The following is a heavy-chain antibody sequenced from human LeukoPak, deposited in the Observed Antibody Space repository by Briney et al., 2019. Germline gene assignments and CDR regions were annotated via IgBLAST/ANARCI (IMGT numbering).Heavy chain of an antibody. V-gene: IGHV4-34*01. Sequence: SETLSLTCAVYGGSFSDYYWSWNRQPPGKGLEWIGEINHSGGANYNPSLKSRVTISVDTSKNQFSLKLSSVTAADTAVYYCARVWGDGYNSYYYYYMDVWGKGTTVTVSS. J-gene: IGHJ6*03. CDR3: ARVWGDGYNSYYYYYMDV. CDR2: INHSGGA. CDR1: GGSFSDYY. D-gene: IGHD5-24*01.